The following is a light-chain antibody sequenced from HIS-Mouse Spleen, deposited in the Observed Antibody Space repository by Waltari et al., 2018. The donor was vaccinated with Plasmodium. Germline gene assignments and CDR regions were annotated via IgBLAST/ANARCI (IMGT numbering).Light chain of an antibody. J-gene: IGLJ2*01. CDR1: ISSIGRKT. CDR3: AAWDDSLNGVV. Sequence: QSVLTQPPSTSGTPGQRVPISCSGSISSIGRKTENWYQQLPGTAPKLLIYSNNQRPSGVPDRFSGSKSGTSASLAISGLQSEDEADYYCAAWDDSLNGVVFAGGTKLTVL. CDR2: SNN. V-gene: IGLV1-44*01.